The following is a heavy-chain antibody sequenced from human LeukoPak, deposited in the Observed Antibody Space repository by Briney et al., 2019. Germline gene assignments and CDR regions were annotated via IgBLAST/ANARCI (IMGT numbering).Heavy chain of an antibody. J-gene: IGHJ4*02. Sequence: GGSLRLSCAASGFTFSSNGMHWVRQAPGKGLEGVAFIRYDGNNKYYADSVKGRFTISRDNSKNTLSLQMNSLRAEDTAVYYCAKDSNHNYYSVPDYFDYWGQGTLVTVSS. CDR2: IRYDGNNK. D-gene: IGHD3-22*01. CDR1: GFTFSSNG. V-gene: IGHV3-30*02. CDR3: AKDSNHNYYSVPDYFDY.